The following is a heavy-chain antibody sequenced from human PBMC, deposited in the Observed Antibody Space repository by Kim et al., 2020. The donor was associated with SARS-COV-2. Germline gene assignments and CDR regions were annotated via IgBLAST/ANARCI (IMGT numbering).Heavy chain of an antibody. CDR1: GYTFTSYG. D-gene: IGHD3-9*01. CDR2: ISAYNGNT. CDR3: ARGQYYDILTGPTNYYYGMDV. V-gene: IGHV1-18*01. Sequence: ASVKVSCKASGYTFTSYGISWVRQAPGQGLEWMGWISAYNGNTNYAQKLQGRVTMTTDTSTSTAYMELKSLRSDDTAVYYCARGQYYDILTGPTNYYYGMDVWGQGTTVTVSS. J-gene: IGHJ6*02.